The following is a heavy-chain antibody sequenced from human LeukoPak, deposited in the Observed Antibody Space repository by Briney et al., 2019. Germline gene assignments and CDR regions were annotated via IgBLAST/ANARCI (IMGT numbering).Heavy chain of an antibody. V-gene: IGHV3-23*01. D-gene: IGHD3-9*01. Sequence: PGGSLRLSCAASGFTLSSYTMNWVRQAPGNGLEWVSAIGGSDGKTYYADSVKGRFTISRDNSKNTLYLQMNSLRAEDTALYYCAKEAHYPHMGTYLVTIDSWGQGTLVTVSS. CDR2: IGGSDGKT. CDR1: GFTLSSYT. CDR3: AKEAHYPHMGTYLVTIDS. J-gene: IGHJ4*02.